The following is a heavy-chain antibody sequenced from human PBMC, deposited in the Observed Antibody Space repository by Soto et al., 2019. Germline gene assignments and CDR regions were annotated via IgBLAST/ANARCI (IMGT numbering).Heavy chain of an antibody. CDR1: GGSISSGDYY. CDR2: IYYSGST. V-gene: IGHV4-30-4*01. J-gene: IGHJ4*02. CDR3: ARMVGSEKPFDY. Sequence: PSETLSLTCTVSGGSISSGDYYWSWIRQPPGKGLEWIGYIYYSGSTYYNPSLKSRVTISVDTSKNQFSLKLSSVTAADTAVYYCARMVGSEKPFDYRGQGTLVTVSS. D-gene: IGHD3-10*01.